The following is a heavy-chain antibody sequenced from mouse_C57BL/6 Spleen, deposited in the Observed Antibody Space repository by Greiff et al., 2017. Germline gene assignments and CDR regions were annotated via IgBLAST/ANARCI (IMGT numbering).Heavy chain of an antibody. CDR2: ILPGSGST. J-gene: IGHJ2*01. CDR3: ERSRSLYGNCEGFDY. D-gene: IGHD2-1*01. V-gene: IGHV1-9*01. Sequence: QVQLQQSGAELMKPSASVSLSCKAPGYTFTGYWLEWVKQRPGHGLGWIGEILPGSGSTNYNEKFNGKATFTADTSSNTIYMQLSSLTTEDSAIYSCERSRSLYGNCEGFDYWGQGATLTVSS. CDR1: GYTFTGYW.